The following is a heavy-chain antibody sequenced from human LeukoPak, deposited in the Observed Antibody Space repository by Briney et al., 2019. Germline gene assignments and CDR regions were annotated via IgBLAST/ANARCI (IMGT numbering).Heavy chain of an antibody. CDR1: GGSISSYS. CDR2: IYYSGST. V-gene: IGHV4-59*08. CDR3: ARHGGESIVAMILHAFDI. D-gene: IGHD5-12*01. J-gene: IGHJ3*02. Sequence: SETLSLTCTGSGGSISSYSWSWIRQPPGKGLEWIGSIYYSGSTNYNPSLKSRVTMSVDTSKNQFSLKMSSVTAADTAVYYCARHGGESIVAMILHAFDIWGQGTVVTVSS.